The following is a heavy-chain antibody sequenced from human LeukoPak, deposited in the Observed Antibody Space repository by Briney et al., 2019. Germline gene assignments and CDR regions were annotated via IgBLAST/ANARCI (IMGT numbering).Heavy chain of an antibody. CDR1: EFTFSTYW. V-gene: IGHV3-7*01. CDR2: IKKDGSEK. D-gene: IGHD5-12*01. J-gene: IGHJ4*02. Sequence: GGSLRLSCAASEFTFSTYWMSWVRQAPGKGLEWVADIKKDGSEKYYVDSVKGRFTISRQNAKNSLFLQMNSLRAEDTAVYYCARGPSGYHNTGGQGTLVTVSS. CDR3: ARGPSGYHNT.